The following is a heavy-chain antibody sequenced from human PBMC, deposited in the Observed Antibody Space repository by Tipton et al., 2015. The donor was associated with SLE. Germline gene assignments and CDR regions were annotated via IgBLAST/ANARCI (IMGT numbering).Heavy chain of an antibody. D-gene: IGHD4-17*01. J-gene: IGHJ4*01. CDR2: IYATGVT. CDR3: ARDSADIRYHFDY. V-gene: IGHV4-4*07. CDR1: GASMSNYY. Sequence: LRLSCSVSGASMSNYYWSWIRQSAEKGLEWIGRIYATGVTYYNPSLKTRVIMSVEKSRSQFSLKLSSLTAADTAIYFCARDSADIRYHFDYWGQGLQVTVSS.